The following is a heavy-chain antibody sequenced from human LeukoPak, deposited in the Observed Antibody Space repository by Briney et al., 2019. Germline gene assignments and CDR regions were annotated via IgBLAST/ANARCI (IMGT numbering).Heavy chain of an antibody. CDR2: IVVGSGNT. Sequence: SVKVSCKASGFTFTSSAMQWVRQARGQRLEWIGWIVVGSGNTNYAQKFQERVTITRDMSTSTAYMELSSLRSEDTAVYYCARDMSVTLFGVVPSLGYWGQGTLVTVSS. V-gene: IGHV1-58*02. J-gene: IGHJ4*02. CDR3: ARDMSVTLFGVVPSLGY. D-gene: IGHD3-3*01. CDR1: GFTFTSSA.